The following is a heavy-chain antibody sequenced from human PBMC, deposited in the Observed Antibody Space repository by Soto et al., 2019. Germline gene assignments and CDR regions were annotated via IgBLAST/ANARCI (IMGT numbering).Heavy chain of an antibody. V-gene: IGHV4-31*03. CDR3: ARGWLPSPNLRFDP. CDR1: GGSISSGGYY. J-gene: IGHJ5*02. D-gene: IGHD3-22*01. CDR2: IYYSGST. Sequence: SETLSLTCTVSGGSISSGGYYWSWIRQHPGKGLEWIGYIYYSGSTYYNPSLKSRVTISVDTSKNQFSLKLSSVTAADTAVYYCARGWLPSPNLRFDPWGQGILVTVSS.